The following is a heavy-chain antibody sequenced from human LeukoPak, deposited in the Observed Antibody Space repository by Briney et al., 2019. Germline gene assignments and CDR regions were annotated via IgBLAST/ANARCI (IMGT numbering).Heavy chain of an antibody. CDR1: GYTFTGYY. CDR3: ARGRRGNYYHYMDV. Sequence: ASVNVSCKASGYTFTGYYMHWVRQAPGQGLEWMGWINPNRGNTGYAQKFQGRVTMTRKTSISTAYMELSSLRSEDTAVYYCARGRRGNYYHYMDVWGKGTTVTISS. V-gene: IGHV1-8*02. D-gene: IGHD3-10*01. CDR2: INPNRGNT. J-gene: IGHJ6*03.